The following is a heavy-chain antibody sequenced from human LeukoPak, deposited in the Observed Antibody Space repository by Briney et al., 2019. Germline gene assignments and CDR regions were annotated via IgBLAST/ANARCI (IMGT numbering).Heavy chain of an antibody. CDR1: GLTFSTYG. CDR2: TRYDGNYV. D-gene: IGHD3-22*01. V-gene: IGHV3-30*02. J-gene: IGHJ6*03. Sequence: GGSLRLSCEAAGLTFSTYGMHWVRQAPGKGLEWVGFTRYDGNYVKYADSVKGRFTISRDNSKKTLYLQMNSLRPADTAVYLCAKEDDFDRRGYYLYYSYYMDVWGKGATVVVSS. CDR3: AKEDDFDRRGYYLYYSYYMDV.